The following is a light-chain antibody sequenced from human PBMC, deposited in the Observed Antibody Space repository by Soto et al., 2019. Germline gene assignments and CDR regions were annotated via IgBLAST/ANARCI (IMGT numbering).Light chain of an antibody. V-gene: IGLV2-14*01. CDR1: SSDVGGYNY. J-gene: IGLJ2*01. Sequence: QSALTQPASVSGSPGQSITTSCTGTSSDVGGYNYVSWYQQHPGKAPKLMIYDVSNRPSGVSNRFSGSKSGNTASLTISGLRAEDEADYYCSSYTSSSTLVFGGGTKVTVL. CDR3: SSYTSSSTLV. CDR2: DVS.